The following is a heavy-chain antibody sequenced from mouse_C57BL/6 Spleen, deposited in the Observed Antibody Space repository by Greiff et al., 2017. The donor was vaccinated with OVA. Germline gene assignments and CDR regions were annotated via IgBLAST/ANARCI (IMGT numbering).Heavy chain of an antibody. CDR3: ARAWVITTGALDY. CDR1: GISITTGNYR. D-gene: IGHD1-1*01. J-gene: IGHJ2*01. CDR2: IYYSGTI. Sequence: EVKLVESGPGLVKPSQTVFLTCTVTGISITTGNYRWSWIRQFPGNKLEWIGYIYYSGTITYNPSLTSRTTITRDTPKYQFFLEMNSLTAEDTATYYCARAWVITTGALDYWGQGTTLTVSS. V-gene: IGHV3-5*01.